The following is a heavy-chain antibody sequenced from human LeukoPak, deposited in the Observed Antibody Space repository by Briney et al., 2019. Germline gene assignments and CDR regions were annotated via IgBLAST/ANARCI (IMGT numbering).Heavy chain of an antibody. CDR1: GGSISSYY. D-gene: IGHD4-17*01. J-gene: IGHJ4*02. V-gene: IGHV4-59*01. CDR3: ASLRGDYGDY. Sequence: PSETLSLTCTVSGGSISSYYWSWIRQPPGKGLEWIGYIYYSGSTNYNPSLRSRVTISVDTSKNQFSLKLSSVTAADTAVYYCASLRGDYGDYWGQGTLVTVSS. CDR2: IYYSGST.